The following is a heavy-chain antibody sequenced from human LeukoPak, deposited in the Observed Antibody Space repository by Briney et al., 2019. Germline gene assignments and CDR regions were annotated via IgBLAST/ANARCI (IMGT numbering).Heavy chain of an antibody. CDR2: ISHGGNFG. D-gene: IGHD3-3*01. V-gene: IGHV3-30*03. J-gene: IGHJ3*02. Sequence: GGSLRLSCAASGFSLSSYGMHWVRQAPGKGLEWVAVISHGGNFGYYADSVKGRFTVSTDTSKNTFYLQMNSLRAEDTAIYYCARDYDFWSGYWIPYAFDIWGQGTMVTVSS. CDR1: GFSLSSYG. CDR3: ARDYDFWSGYWIPYAFDI.